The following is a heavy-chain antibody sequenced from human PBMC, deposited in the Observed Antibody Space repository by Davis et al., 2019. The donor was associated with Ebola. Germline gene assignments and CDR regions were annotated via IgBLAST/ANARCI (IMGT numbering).Heavy chain of an antibody. V-gene: IGHV4-59*08. CDR2: VYYNGYT. CDR3: ARLGGGSQSPIDS. J-gene: IGHJ4*02. Sequence: SETLSLTCRLSGGSISSYYWTWIRLTPGKRLEWIGYVYYNGYTKYNPSLMSRVTISVDTSKNQFSLKLASVTAADTAVYYCARLGGGSQSPIDSWGRGTLVTVSS. CDR1: GGSISSYY. D-gene: IGHD1-26*01.